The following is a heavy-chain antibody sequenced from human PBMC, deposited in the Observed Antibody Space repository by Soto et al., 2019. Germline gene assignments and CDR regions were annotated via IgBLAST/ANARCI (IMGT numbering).Heavy chain of an antibody. CDR3: AREREGLGYYGSWSYSPYFDY. CDR1: GFTFSSYA. V-gene: IGHV3-30-3*01. CDR2: ISYDGSNK. D-gene: IGHD3-10*01. J-gene: IGHJ4*02. Sequence: QVQLVESGGGVVQPGRSLRLSCAASGFTFSSYAMHWVRQAPGKGLEWVAVISYDGSNKYYADSVKGRFTISRDNSKNQLYLQMNSLRAEDTAVYYCAREREGLGYYGSWSYSPYFDYWGQGTLVTVSS.